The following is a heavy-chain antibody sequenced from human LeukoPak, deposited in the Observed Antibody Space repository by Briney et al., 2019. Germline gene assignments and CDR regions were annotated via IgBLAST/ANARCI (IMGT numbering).Heavy chain of an antibody. V-gene: IGHV4-59*01. CDR1: GGSISSYY. D-gene: IGHD5-24*01. Sequence: SETLSLTCTVSGGSISSYYWSWVRQPPGKGLEWIGFVYYTGSTNYSPSLKSRVTISVDTSKNQFSLKLRSVTAADTAVYYCAKIHGLQLYYYYYMDVWGKGTTVTVSS. J-gene: IGHJ6*03. CDR3: AKIHGLQLYYYYYMDV. CDR2: VYYTGST.